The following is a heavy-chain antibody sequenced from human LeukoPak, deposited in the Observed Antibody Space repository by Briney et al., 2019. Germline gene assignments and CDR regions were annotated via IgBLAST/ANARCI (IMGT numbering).Heavy chain of an antibody. CDR3: ARRRDYFDY. Sequence: GGSLRLSCVVSGFDLSDYYMGWIRQAPGKGLEWISYISSRGGNIYFADAVKGRFTMSRDNARGSLYLQMNSLRADDTAIYYCARRRDYFDYWGQGTLVTVSS. CDR2: ISSRGGNI. J-gene: IGHJ4*02. V-gene: IGHV3-11*01. CDR1: GFDLSDYY.